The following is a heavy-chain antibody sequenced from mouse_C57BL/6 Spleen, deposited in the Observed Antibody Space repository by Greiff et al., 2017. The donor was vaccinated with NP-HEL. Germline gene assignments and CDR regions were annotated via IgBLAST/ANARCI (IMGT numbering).Heavy chain of an antibody. V-gene: IGHV5-6*01. CDR2: ISSGGSYT. Sequence: EVHLVESGGDLVKPGGSLKLSCAASGFTFSSYGMSWVRQTPDKRLEWVATISSGGSYTYYPDSVKGRFTISRDNAKNTLYLQMSSLKSEDTAMYYCARHEPRGFAYWGQGTLVTVSA. CDR1: GFTFSSYG. CDR3: ARHEPRGFAY. J-gene: IGHJ3*01.